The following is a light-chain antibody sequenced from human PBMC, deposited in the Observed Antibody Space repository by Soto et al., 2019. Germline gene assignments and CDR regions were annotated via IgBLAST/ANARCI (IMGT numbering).Light chain of an antibody. J-gene: IGLJ2*01. Sequence: QSVRTQPPSVSGTPGQKVSISCSGSASNLGGNPVNWYQHLPGAAPKLLIYTNHQRPSGVPDRFSGSKSGTSASLAISGLRSEDEADFYCAAWDDSLNAVVFGGGTKLTVL. V-gene: IGLV1-44*01. CDR2: TNH. CDR3: AAWDDSLNAVV. CDR1: ASNLGGNP.